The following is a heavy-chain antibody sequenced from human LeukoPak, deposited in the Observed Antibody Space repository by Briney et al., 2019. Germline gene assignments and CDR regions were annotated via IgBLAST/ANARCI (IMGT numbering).Heavy chain of an antibody. CDR1: GFTCSSYD. J-gene: IGHJ4*02. Sequence: GGSLRLSCAASGFTCSSYDMGWVRQAPGRGLEWVSAICDSGTRTYFADSVKGRFTISRDNFNNTLHLHMNSLRAEDTAVYYCAKDSRRTSGWYYFDYWGQGTLVTVSS. CDR2: ICDSGTRT. CDR3: AKDSRRTSGWYYFDY. V-gene: IGHV3-23*01. D-gene: IGHD6-19*01.